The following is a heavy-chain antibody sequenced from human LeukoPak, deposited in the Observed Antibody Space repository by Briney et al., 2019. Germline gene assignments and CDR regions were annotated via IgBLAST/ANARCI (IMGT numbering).Heavy chain of an antibody. J-gene: IGHJ3*02. CDR1: GFTFDDYA. Sequence: GRSLRLSCAASGFTFDDYAMYWVRQAPGKGLEWVSGISWNSGSISYADSVKGRFTISRDNAKNSLYLQMNSLRAEDTALYYCAKEFYPSSSWYCAFDIWGQGTMVTVSS. V-gene: IGHV3-9*01. CDR3: AKEFYPSSSWYCAFDI. D-gene: IGHD6-13*01. CDR2: ISWNSGSI.